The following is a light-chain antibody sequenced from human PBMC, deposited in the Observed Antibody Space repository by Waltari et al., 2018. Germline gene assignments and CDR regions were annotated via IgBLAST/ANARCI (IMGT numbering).Light chain of an antibody. CDR2: AAS. Sequence: AIRMTQSPSSPSASTGDRVTITCRASQGISSYLAWYQQKPGKAPKLLIYAASTLQSGVPSRFSGSGSGTDFTLTISCLQSEDFATYYCQQYNSYSWTFGQGTKVEIK. CDR3: QQYNSYSWT. V-gene: IGKV1-8*01. CDR1: QGISSY. J-gene: IGKJ1*01.